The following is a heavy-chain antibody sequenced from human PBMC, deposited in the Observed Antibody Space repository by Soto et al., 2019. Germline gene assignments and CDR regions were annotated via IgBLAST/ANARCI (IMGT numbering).Heavy chain of an antibody. D-gene: IGHD2-15*01. Sequence: QITLKESGPTLVKPTQTLTLTCTFSGFSLSTSEVGVGWIRQPPGKALEWLALIFGNDDKYYSPSLKSRLTITKDTSKNQVVLTMTNLDPVDTATFYCAHQQDFCSGGRCRKYFDYWGQGTLVTVSS. J-gene: IGHJ4*02. CDR3: AHQQDFCSGGRCRKYFDY. V-gene: IGHV2-5*01. CDR2: IFGNDDK. CDR1: GFSLSTSEVG.